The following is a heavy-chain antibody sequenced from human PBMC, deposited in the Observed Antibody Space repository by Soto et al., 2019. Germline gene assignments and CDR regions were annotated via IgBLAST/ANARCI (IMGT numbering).Heavy chain of an antibody. CDR3: ARGLRFLEWLPSYYYYGMDV. Sequence: ASVKVSCKASGYTFTSYDINWVRQATGQGLEWMGWMNPNSGNTGYAQKFQGRVTMTRNTSISTAYMELSSLRSEDTAVYYCARGLRFLEWLPSYYYYGMDVWGQGTTVTV. V-gene: IGHV1-8*01. CDR1: GYTFTSYD. J-gene: IGHJ6*02. CDR2: MNPNSGNT. D-gene: IGHD3-3*01.